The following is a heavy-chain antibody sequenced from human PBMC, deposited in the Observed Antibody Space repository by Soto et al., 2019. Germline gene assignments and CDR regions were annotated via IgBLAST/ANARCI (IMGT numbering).Heavy chain of an antibody. Sequence: QVQLVQSGAEVKKPGSSVKVSCKASGGTLNSFTISWVRQAPGQGLEWMGGIIPIYGTANYAQTFQDRVTITADTSTYTAYMELTSLTSEDTAVYYCAKDRRADWESYYYYAMDVWGQGTTVTVSS. CDR1: GGTLNSFT. V-gene: IGHV1-69*06. J-gene: IGHJ6*02. CDR3: AKDRRADWESYYYYAMDV. D-gene: IGHD1-26*01. CDR2: IIPIYGTA.